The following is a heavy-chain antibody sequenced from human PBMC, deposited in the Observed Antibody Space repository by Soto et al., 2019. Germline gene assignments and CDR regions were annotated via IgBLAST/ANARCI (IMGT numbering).Heavy chain of an antibody. Sequence: RGLSCAASGFTFSSYTMSWVRQAPGKGLEWVSAIGGSGGSTYYADSVKGRFTISKDKSNSTQDLQMNNLIAEDTPVYYCASDHHSSGWYLDNSFGSCGQGTLVAVSS. D-gene: IGHD6-13*01. V-gene: IGHV3-23*01. CDR2: IGGSGGST. CDR3: ASDHHSSGWYLDNSFGS. J-gene: IGHJ5*01. CDR1: GFTFSSYT.